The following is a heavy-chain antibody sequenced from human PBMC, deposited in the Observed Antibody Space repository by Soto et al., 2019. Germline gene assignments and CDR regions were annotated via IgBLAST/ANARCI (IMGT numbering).Heavy chain of an antibody. J-gene: IGHJ4*02. V-gene: IGHV4-59*01. CDR2: IYYSGST. Sequence: QVQLQESGPGLVKPSETLSLTCTVSGGSISSYYWSWIRQPPGKGLEWIGYIYYSGSTDYNPSLKSRVTISVDTSKNQFSLKLSSVTDADKAVYYCARRYGVTFDYWGQGTLGTFSS. CDR3: ARRYGVTFDY. CDR1: GGSISSYY. D-gene: IGHD3-10*01.